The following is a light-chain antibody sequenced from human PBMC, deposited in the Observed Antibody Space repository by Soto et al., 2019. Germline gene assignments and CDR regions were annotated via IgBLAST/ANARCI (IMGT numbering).Light chain of an antibody. Sequence: EIVLTQSPATLSLSPGERATLSCRASQSVNKYLAGYQQKPGQAPRLLLHDASNRATGIPSRLSGSGSGTDFTLTISSREPEDFGVYYCQQRSNWPQITFGGGTKVEIK. CDR1: QSVNKY. V-gene: IGKV3-11*01. CDR3: QQRSNWPQIT. CDR2: DAS. J-gene: IGKJ4*01.